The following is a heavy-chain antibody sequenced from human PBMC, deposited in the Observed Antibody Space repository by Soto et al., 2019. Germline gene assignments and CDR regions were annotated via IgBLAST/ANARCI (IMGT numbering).Heavy chain of an antibody. Sequence: ASVKVSCKASGGTFSSYTITWVRQAPGQGLEWMGRIIPIIGIINYAQKFQGRVTISADKFTGTAYMELTGLRSDDTAVYYCAGDPDSHYNDSHASSYPWGQGTLVTVSS. J-gene: IGHJ5*02. V-gene: IGHV1-69*04. CDR3: AGDPDSHYNDSHASSYP. CDR2: IIPIIGII. D-gene: IGHD4-4*01. CDR1: GGTFSSYT.